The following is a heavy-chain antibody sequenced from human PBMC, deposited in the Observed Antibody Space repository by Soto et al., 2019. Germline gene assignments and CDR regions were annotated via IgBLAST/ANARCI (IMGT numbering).Heavy chain of an antibody. J-gene: IGHJ4*02. D-gene: IGHD6-19*01. CDR3: ARHRFVSSGRRGHFDY. V-gene: IGHV5-10-1*01. CDR1: GNSFTSYW. CDR2: IEPTDSYT. Sequence: EVQLVQSGAEVKKPGESLRISWKGSGNSFTSYWISWVRQKPGKGLEWMGRIEPTDSYTNYSPSFQGHVTISADNSISTAYLQWSSLKASDTAMYYCARHRFVSSGRRGHFDYWGQGTLVTVSS.